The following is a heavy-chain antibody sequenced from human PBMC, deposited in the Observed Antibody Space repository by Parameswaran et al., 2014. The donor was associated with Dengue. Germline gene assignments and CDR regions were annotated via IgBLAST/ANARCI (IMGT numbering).Heavy chain of an antibody. Sequence: PGKGLEWIGEINHSGSTNYNPSLKSRVTISVDTSKNQFSLKLSSVTAADTAVYYCARARGHDPDLLPRDGYNYNRYFDYWGQGTLVTVSS. CDR2: INHSGST. CDR3: ARARGHDPDLLPRDGYNYNRYFDY. J-gene: IGHJ4*02. V-gene: IGHV4-34*01. D-gene: IGHD5-24*01.